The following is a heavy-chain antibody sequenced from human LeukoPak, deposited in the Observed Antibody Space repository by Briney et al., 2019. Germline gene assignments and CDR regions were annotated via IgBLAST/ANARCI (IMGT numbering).Heavy chain of an antibody. CDR1: GGSISSYY. CDR2: IYTGGST. Sequence: PSETLSLTCSVSGGSISSYYWSWIRQPAGKGLEWIGRIYTGGSTDYNPSLKSRVTMSVDTSKNQFSLRLSSVTAADTAVYYCARVQNLRLNAFDIWGPGTLVTVSS. D-gene: IGHD2-21*02. J-gene: IGHJ3*02. CDR3: ARVQNLRLNAFDI. V-gene: IGHV4-4*07.